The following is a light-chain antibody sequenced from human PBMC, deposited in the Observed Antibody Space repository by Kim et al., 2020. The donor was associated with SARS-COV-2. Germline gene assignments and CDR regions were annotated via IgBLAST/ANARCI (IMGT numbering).Light chain of an antibody. J-gene: IGLJ2*01. CDR2: GKN. CDR1: SLRSYY. Sequence: SSELTQDPAVSVALGQTLRITCQGDSLRSYYASWYQQKPGQAPVLVIYGKNNRPSGIPDRFSGSSSGNTASLTITGAQAEGEADYYCNSRDSSGNHVVFGGGTKVTVL. CDR3: NSRDSSGNHVV. V-gene: IGLV3-19*01.